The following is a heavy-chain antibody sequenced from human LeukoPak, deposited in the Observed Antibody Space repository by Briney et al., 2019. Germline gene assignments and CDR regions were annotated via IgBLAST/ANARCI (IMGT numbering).Heavy chain of an antibody. CDR2: IYYGGST. Sequence: PSETLSLTCTVSGGSISSGDYYWSWIRQPPGKGLEWIGYIYYGGSTYYNPSLKSRVTISVDTSKNQFSLKLSSVTAADTAVYYCARGWVYYYDSSGYYDHDAFDIWGQGTMVTVSS. J-gene: IGHJ3*02. CDR3: ARGWVYYYDSSGYYDHDAFDI. D-gene: IGHD3-22*01. V-gene: IGHV4-30-4*01. CDR1: GGSISSGDYY.